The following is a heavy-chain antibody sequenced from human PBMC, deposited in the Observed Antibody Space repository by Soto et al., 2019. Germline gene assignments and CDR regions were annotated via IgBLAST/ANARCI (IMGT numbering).Heavy chain of an antibody. CDR3: ARRISALKYYFDY. V-gene: IGHV4-30-2*01. J-gene: IGHJ4*02. CDR2: IFHSGIS. D-gene: IGHD6-6*01. CDR1: GGSITTVGYS. Sequence: PSETLSLTCAVSGGSITTVGYSWSWSRQPPGKGLEWIGYIFHSGISYSNPSLKGRVTMSVDGSKNRFSLRLSSVTAADTAVYYCARRISALKYYFDYWGQGNXVTVSS.